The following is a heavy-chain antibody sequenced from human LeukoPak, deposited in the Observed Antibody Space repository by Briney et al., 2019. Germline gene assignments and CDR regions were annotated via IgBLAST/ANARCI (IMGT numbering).Heavy chain of an antibody. D-gene: IGHD1-26*01. CDR1: GGTFSSYA. J-gene: IGHJ4*02. Sequence: SVKVSCKASGGTFSSYAISWVRQAPGQGVEWMGRIIPIFGTANYAQKFQGRVTITTDESTSTAYMELSSLRSEDTAVYYCARGPLVGATTPGSVWGQGNLVTVSS. V-gene: IGHV1-69*05. CDR2: IIPIFGTA. CDR3: ARGPLVGATTPGSV.